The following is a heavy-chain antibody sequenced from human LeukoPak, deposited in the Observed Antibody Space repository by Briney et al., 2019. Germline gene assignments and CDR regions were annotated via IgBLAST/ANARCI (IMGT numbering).Heavy chain of an antibody. J-gene: IGHJ4*02. V-gene: IGHV3-30*04. D-gene: IGHD6-19*01. CDR1: GFTFSSYA. CDR2: ISYDGRNK. Sequence: PGGSLRLSCAASGFTFSSYAMHWVREAPGKGLEWVAVISYDGRNKYYADSVKGRFTISRDSSKNTLYLEMNSLRAEDTAVYYCARGGEWLDPERTPVDYWGQGTLVTVSS. CDR3: ARGGEWLDPERTPVDY.